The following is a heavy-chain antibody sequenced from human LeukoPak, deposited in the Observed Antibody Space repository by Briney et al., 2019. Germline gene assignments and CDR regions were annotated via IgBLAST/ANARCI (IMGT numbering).Heavy chain of an antibody. D-gene: IGHD6-13*01. V-gene: IGHV3-9*01. J-gene: IGHJ4*02. CDR1: GFTFDDYT. CDR2: ISWNSGSI. CDR3: AKDHFIAAAGPFDY. Sequence: GGSLRLSCAASGFTFDDYTMHWVRQAPGKGLEWVSGISWNSGSIGYADSVKGRFTISRDNAKNSLYLHMNSLRAEDTALYYCAKDHFIAAAGPFDYWGQGTLVTVSS.